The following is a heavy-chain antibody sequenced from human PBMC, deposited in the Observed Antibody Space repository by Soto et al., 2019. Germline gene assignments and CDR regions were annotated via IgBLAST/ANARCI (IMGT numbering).Heavy chain of an antibody. CDR2: ISSSSSTI. V-gene: IGHV3-48*02. J-gene: IGHJ4*01. CDR3: ERGGTIDVTTMGDY. CDR1: GFTFRSYN. Sequence: DVQLVESGGGLVQPGGSLRLSCAASGFTFRSYNMNWVRQAPGKGLDWLSYISSSSSTIYYADSVKGRFTISRDNAKNSLDLQMDSLRDDNTAMYYCERGGTIDVTTMGDYWGQGTLFTASS. D-gene: IGHD5-12*01.